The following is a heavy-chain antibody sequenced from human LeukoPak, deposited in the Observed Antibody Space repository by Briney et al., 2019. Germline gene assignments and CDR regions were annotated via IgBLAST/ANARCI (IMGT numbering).Heavy chain of an antibody. V-gene: IGHV3-30*04. D-gene: IGHD5-18*01. J-gene: IGHJ4*02. CDR3: TGEGQNIYVFDY. CDR2: ISYDGSDK. CDR1: GFTFSSYV. Sequence: RGGSLRLSCAASGFTFSSYVMHWVRQAPGKGRDWLAAISYDGSDKYYADSVKGRFTNSRDHSKNTLYLQTNSLRAEDTAVYYCTGEGQNIYVFDYWGQGTLVTVSS.